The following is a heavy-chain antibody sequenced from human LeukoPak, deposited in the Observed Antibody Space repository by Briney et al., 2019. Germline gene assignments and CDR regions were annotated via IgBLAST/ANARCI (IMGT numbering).Heavy chain of an antibody. CDR1: GFTFSSYS. D-gene: IGHD3-10*01. CDR3: NSQQWFGESFDY. J-gene: IGHJ4*02. V-gene: IGHV3-49*04. Sequence: PGGSLRLSCAASGFTFSSYSMNWVRQAPGKGLEWVGFIRSKAYGGTTEYAASVKGRFAISRDDSKSIAYLQMNSLKTEDTAVYYCNSQQWFGESFDYWGQGTLVTVSS. CDR2: IRSKAYGGTT.